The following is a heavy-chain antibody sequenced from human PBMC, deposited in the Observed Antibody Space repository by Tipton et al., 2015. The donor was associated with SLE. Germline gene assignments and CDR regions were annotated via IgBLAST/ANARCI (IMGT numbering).Heavy chain of an antibody. CDR3: ARDSDYYGSGTYLDY. Sequence: SLRLSCAASGFTFSSYSMNWVRQAPGKGLEWVSSISSSSSYIYYADSVKGRFTISRDNAKNSLYLQMNSLRAEDTAVYYCARDSDYYGSGTYLDYWGQGTLVTVSS. CDR1: GFTFSSYS. J-gene: IGHJ4*02. CDR2: ISSSSSYI. V-gene: IGHV3-21*01. D-gene: IGHD3-10*01.